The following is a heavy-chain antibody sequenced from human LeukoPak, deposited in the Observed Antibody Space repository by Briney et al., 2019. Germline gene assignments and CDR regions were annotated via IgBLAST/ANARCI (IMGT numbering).Heavy chain of an antibody. Sequence: SETLSLTCAVSGASMNDYYWSWIRQTPGKGLEWIGHVHHSFSSYFSPSLKSRVTMSMDTSKSQFSLRVTSVTAADTAVYYCACYSVLGRTFDCWGQGTQVTVSS. D-gene: IGHD4-11*01. CDR3: ACYSVLGRTFDC. V-gene: IGHV4-59*01. CDR1: GASMNDYY. CDR2: VHHSFSS. J-gene: IGHJ4*02.